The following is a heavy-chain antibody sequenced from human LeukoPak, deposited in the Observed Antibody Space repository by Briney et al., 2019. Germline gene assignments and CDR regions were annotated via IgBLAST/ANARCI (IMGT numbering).Heavy chain of an antibody. CDR3: ARREEAYKYYDFWSGYLPYYYYYYMDV. V-gene: IGHV3-48*04. J-gene: IGHJ6*03. CDR2: ISSSSTTI. D-gene: IGHD3-3*01. Sequence: GGSLRLSCAASGFTFSSYSMNWVRHAPGKGLEWVSYISSSSTTINYADSVKGRFTISRDNAKNPLYLQMNSLRAEDTAVYYCARREEAYKYYDFWSGYLPYYYYYYMDVWGKGTTVTVSS. CDR1: GFTFSSYS.